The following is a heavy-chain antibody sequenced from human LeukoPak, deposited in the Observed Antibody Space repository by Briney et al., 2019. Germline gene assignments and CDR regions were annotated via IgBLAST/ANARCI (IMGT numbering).Heavy chain of an antibody. CDR3: ARGRGSSPYDAFDI. V-gene: IGHV1-2*02. CDR2: INPKSGDT. D-gene: IGHD3-16*01. J-gene: IGHJ3*02. Sequence: ASVKVSCEASGYTFIGYCMHWVRQAPGQGLEWMGWINPKSGDTNYAQNFQGGVTVTRDTSISTAYIDLSRLRSDDTAIYYCARGRGSSPYDAFDIWGQGTMVTVSS. CDR1: GYTFIGYC.